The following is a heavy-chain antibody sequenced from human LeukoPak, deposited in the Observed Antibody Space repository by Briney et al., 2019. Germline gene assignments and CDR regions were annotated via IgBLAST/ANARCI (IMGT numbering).Heavy chain of an antibody. Sequence: GGSLRLSCAASGFTFSSYSMNWVRQAPGKGLEWVSSISSSSSYIYYADSEKGRFTISRDNAKNSLYLQMNSLRAEDTAVYYCARSPTPIAAAVIWGQGTLVTVSS. D-gene: IGHD6-13*01. J-gene: IGHJ4*02. CDR3: ARSPTPIAAAVI. CDR1: GFTFSSYS. V-gene: IGHV3-21*01. CDR2: ISSSSSYI.